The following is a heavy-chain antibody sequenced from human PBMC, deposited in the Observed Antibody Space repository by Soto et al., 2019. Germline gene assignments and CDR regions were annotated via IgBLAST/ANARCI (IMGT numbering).Heavy chain of an antibody. CDR2: INPNRGDT. Sequence: GASVEVSCKASGYTFTGYYLHWVRQAPGQVLEWMGWINPNRGDTSYAQKFQGRVAMTRNMSTSTVYLELSSLKSDDTAVFYCARDAHFWGQGSLVTVSS. CDR1: GYTFTGYY. D-gene: IGHD3-3*02. J-gene: IGHJ4*02. CDR3: ARDAHF. V-gene: IGHV1-2*02.